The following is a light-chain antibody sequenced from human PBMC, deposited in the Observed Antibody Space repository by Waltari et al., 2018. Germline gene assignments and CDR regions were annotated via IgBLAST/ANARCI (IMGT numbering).Light chain of an antibody. CDR2: DAS. CDR1: QSVSSY. J-gene: IGKJ3*01. V-gene: IGKV3-11*01. Sequence: EIVLTQSPATLSLSPGERATLSCRASQSVSSYLAWYQQKPGQAPRLLIYDASNRATGIPAMFSGSGSGTDFTLTISSLEPEDFAVYYYQQRSNWPPFTFGPGTKVDIK. CDR3: QQRSNWPPFT.